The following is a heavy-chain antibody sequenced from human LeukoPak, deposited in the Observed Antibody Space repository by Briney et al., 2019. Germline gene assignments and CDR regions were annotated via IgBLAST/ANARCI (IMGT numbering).Heavy chain of an antibody. CDR2: INPNSGGT. D-gene: IGHD2-15*01. Sequence: ASVKVSCKASGYTFTSYDISWVRQAPGQGLEWMGWINPNSGGTNYAQKFQGRVTMTRDTSISTAYMELSRLRSDDTAVYYCARDRRMIGSRGDYWGQGTLVTVSS. CDR3: ARDRRMIGSRGDY. CDR1: GYTFTSYD. J-gene: IGHJ4*02. V-gene: IGHV1-2*02.